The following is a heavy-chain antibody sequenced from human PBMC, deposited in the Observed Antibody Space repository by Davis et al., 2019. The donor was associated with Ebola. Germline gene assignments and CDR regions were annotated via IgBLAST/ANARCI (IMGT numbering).Heavy chain of an antibody. CDR1: GYSFTSYW. Sequence: GESLKISCKGSGYSFTSYWIGWVRQMPGKGLEWMGIIYPGDSDTRYSPSFQGQVTISADKSISTAYLQWSSLKASDTAMYYCARQHQPLAVAGKLGWFDPWGQGTLVTVSS. V-gene: IGHV5-51*01. CDR3: ARQHQPLAVAGKLGWFDP. CDR2: IYPGDSDT. D-gene: IGHD6-19*01. J-gene: IGHJ5*02.